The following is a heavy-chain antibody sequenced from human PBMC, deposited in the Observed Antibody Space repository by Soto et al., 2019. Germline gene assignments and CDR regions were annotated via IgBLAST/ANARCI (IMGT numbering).Heavy chain of an antibody. Sequence: ASVKVSCKASGYSFTTCGIFWVRQAPGQGLEWMGWISPYNGKTNYAQNLQGRVSMTTDTSTTTAYMELRSLRSDDTAVYYCARPYDSSQSPRFDYWGQGTLVTVSS. CDR3: ARPYDSSQSPRFDY. J-gene: IGHJ4*02. V-gene: IGHV1-18*01. D-gene: IGHD3-22*01. CDR1: GYSFTTCG. CDR2: ISPYNGKT.